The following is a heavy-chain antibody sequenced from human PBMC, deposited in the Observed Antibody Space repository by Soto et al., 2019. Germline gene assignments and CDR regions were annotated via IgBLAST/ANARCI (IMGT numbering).Heavy chain of an antibody. J-gene: IGHJ4*02. CDR1: GFTFSSYG. CDR3: ASRSPACDY. Sequence: GGSLRLSCAASGFTFSSYGMHWVRQAPGKGLEWVAVIWNDGSIKYYEDYVKGRFTISRDNSKNTLYLQMNSLRVEDTAVYYCASRSPACDYWGQGTLVTVSS. CDR2: IWNDGSIK. V-gene: IGHV3-33*01.